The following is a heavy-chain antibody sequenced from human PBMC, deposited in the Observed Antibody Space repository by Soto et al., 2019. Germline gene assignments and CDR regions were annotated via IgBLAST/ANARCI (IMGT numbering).Heavy chain of an antibody. Sequence: QVQLVQSGAEVKKPGSSVKVSCKASGGTFSSYAISWVRQAPGQGLEWMGGIIPIFGTANYAQKFQGRVTITADESTSTAYMELSSLRSEDTAVYYCAREYDLRDYGDARPPFFDYWGQGTLVTVSS. CDR3: AREYDLRDYGDARPPFFDY. CDR1: GGTFSSYA. D-gene: IGHD4-17*01. CDR2: IIPIFGTA. J-gene: IGHJ4*02. V-gene: IGHV1-69*12.